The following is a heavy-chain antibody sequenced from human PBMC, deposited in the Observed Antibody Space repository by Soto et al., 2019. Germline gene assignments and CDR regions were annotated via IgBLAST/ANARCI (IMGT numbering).Heavy chain of an antibody. V-gene: IGHV3-21*01. Sequence: PGGSLRLSCAASGFTFSSYSMNWVRQAPGKGLEWVSSMTGSSSYIHYADSVKGRFTISRDNAKNSLSLQMNSLRAEDTAVYYCARTTVTPTYYQYGLDVWGQGTTVTVSS. J-gene: IGHJ6*02. D-gene: IGHD4-17*01. CDR2: MTGSSSYI. CDR1: GFTFSSYS. CDR3: ARTTVTPTYYQYGLDV.